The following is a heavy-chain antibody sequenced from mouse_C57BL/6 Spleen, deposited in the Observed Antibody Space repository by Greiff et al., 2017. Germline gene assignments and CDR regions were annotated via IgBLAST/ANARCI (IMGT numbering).Heavy chain of an antibody. Sequence: QVQLQQSGPGLVAPSQSLSITCTISGFSLTSYAISWVRQPPGKGLEWLGVIWTGGGTNYNSALKSRLSISKDNSKSQVFLKMNSLQTDDTARYYCARNGGLRRRVYYAMDYWGQGTSVTVSS. V-gene: IGHV2-9-1*01. D-gene: IGHD2-4*01. CDR2: IWTGGGT. J-gene: IGHJ4*01. CDR3: ARNGGLRRRVYYAMDY. CDR1: GFSLTSYA.